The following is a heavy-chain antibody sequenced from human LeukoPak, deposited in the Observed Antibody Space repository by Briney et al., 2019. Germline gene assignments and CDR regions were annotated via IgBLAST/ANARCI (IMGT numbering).Heavy chain of an antibody. CDR2: ISGSGAGT. Sequence: GGSLRLSCAASGFTFNSCAMSWVRQAPGKGLEWVSGISGSGAGTYYADSVKGRFTISRDNSKNTLYLQMNSLRAEDTAVYYCAKETPTTVTPSYWGQGTLVTVSS. CDR3: AKETPTTVTPSY. J-gene: IGHJ4*02. D-gene: IGHD4-17*01. V-gene: IGHV3-23*01. CDR1: GFTFNSCA.